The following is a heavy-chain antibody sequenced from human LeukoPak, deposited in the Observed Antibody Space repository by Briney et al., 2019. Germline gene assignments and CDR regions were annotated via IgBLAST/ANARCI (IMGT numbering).Heavy chain of an antibody. D-gene: IGHD6-19*01. CDR1: GGSITKNGYY. J-gene: IGHJ4*02. CDR2: MHYSGST. Sequence: NPSEPLSLTCSVSGGSITKNGYYWGWTRQSPETGLEWIGSMHYSGSTYYNPSLNSRVTISVDTSKNQFSLKLTSVTAADTAVYYCCGSGWFAGPFGYWGQGALVTVSS. CDR3: CGSGWFAGPFGY. V-gene: IGHV4-39*07.